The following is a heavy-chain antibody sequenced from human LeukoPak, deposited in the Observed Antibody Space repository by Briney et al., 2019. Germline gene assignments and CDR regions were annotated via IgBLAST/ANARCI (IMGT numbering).Heavy chain of an antibody. J-gene: IGHJ5*02. D-gene: IGHD6-6*01. CDR3: ARQGVAARPEYNWFDP. Sequence: GESLKISCKGSGYSFTSYWIGWVRQMPGKGLEWMGIIYPGDSDTRYSPSFQGQVTVSADKSISTAYLQWSSLKASDTAMYHCARQGVAARPEYNWFDPWGQGTLVTVSS. V-gene: IGHV5-51*01. CDR1: GYSFTSYW. CDR2: IYPGDSDT.